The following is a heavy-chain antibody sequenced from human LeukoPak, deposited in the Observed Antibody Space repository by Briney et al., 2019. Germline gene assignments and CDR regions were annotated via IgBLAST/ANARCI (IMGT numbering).Heavy chain of an antibody. CDR2: IYHSGST. J-gene: IGHJ4*02. D-gene: IGHD2-2*01. CDR1: GGSISSGGYS. Sequence: SETLSLTCAVSGGSISSGGYSWSWIRQPPGKGLEWIGYIYHSGSTYYNPSLKSRVTISVDRSKNQFSLKLSSVTAADTAVYYCARGGPAAMNFDYWGQGTLVAVSS. V-gene: IGHV4-30-2*01. CDR3: ARGGPAAMNFDY.